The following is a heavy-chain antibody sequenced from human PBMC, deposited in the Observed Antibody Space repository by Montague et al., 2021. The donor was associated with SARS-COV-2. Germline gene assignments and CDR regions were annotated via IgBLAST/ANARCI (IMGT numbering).Heavy chain of an antibody. CDR2: TYYVSKLYY. D-gene: IGHD6-13*01. J-gene: IGHJ4*02. CDR1: GDSVSINTAA. Sequence: CAISGDSVSINTAAWNLLRQPPPTGLDWLGRTYYVSKLYYDYAVXPKRRMTISPDTSKNQFSLQLSSVTPEDRAVYYCSRDPRYSLSWSFDYWGQGTLVTVSS. CDR3: SRDPRYSLSWSFDY. V-gene: IGHV6-1*01.